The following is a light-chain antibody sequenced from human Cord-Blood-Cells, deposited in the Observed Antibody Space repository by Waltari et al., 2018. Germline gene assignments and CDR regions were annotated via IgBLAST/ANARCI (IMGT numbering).Light chain of an antibody. J-gene: IGLJ2*01. CDR2: DVS. CDR3: SSYTSSSTLV. CDR1: SSDVVGYNY. Sequence: QSALTQPASVSGSPGQSITIPCTGTSSDVVGYNYVPWYQQHPGKAPKLMIYDVSNRPSGVSNRFSGSKSGNTASLTISGLQAEDEADYYCSSYTSSSTLVFGGGTKLTVL. V-gene: IGLV2-14*01.